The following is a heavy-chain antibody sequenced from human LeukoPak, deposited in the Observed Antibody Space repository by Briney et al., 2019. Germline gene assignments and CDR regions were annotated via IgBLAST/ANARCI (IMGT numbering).Heavy chain of an antibody. Sequence: ASVKVSCKASGYTFTSYGISWGRQAPGQGLEWMGWISAYNGNTNYAQKLKGRVTMTTDTSTSTAYMELRSLRSDDTAVYYCARVGRRLKYYYDSSGIGYFDYWGQGTLVTVSS. CDR2: ISAYNGNT. V-gene: IGHV1-18*01. CDR3: ARVGRRLKYYYDSSGIGYFDY. D-gene: IGHD3-22*01. J-gene: IGHJ4*02. CDR1: GYTFTSYG.